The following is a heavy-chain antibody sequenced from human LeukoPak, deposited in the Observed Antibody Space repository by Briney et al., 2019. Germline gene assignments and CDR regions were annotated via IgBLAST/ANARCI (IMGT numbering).Heavy chain of an antibody. CDR1: GGSFTSYY. CDR2: ISHSGST. V-gene: IGHV4-34*01. J-gene: IGHJ4*02. Sequence: PSEILSLTCAVYGGSFTSYYWSWIRQPPGKGLEWIGEISHSGSTNYNPSLKSRVTMSVDTSKNQFSLRLSSVTAADTAIYYCARERNRRATFYQSPLDYWGQGTLVTVSA. CDR3: ARERNRRATFYQSPLDY. D-gene: IGHD1/OR15-1a*01.